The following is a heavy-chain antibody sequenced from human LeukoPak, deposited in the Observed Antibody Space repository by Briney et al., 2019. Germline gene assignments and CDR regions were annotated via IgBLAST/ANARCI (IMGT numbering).Heavy chain of an antibody. CDR1: GFTFSSYS. J-gene: IGHJ4*02. V-gene: IGHV3-21*01. CDR2: ISSSSSYI. D-gene: IGHD6-13*01. CDR3: ASGIAAAGRSFYYFDY. Sequence: PGGSLRLSCAASGFTFSSYSMNWARQAPGKGLEWVSSISSSSSYIYYADSVKGRFTISRDNAKNSLYLQMNSLRAEDTAVYYCASGIAAAGRSFYYFDYWGQGTLVTVSS.